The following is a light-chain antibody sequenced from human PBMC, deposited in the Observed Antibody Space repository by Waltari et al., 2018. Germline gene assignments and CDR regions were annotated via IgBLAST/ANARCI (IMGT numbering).Light chain of an antibody. CDR3: QHYVRLPAT. CDR1: QSVGRS. V-gene: IGKV3-20*01. Sequence: VLTQSPGPLSLSPGERATLPCRASQSVGRSLAWYQQKPGQAPRLLIYGASSRATGVPDRFSGSGSGTDFSLTIARLEPEDFAVYYCQHYVRLPATFGQGTKVEI. J-gene: IGKJ1*01. CDR2: GAS.